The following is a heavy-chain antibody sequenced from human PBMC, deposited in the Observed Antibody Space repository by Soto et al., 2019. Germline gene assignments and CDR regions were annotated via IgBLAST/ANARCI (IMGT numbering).Heavy chain of an antibody. CDR3: ARDFNSSGWYGPVVRYYYYYYMDV. Sequence: GSLRLSCAASGFTFSSYWMSWVRQAPGKGLEWVANIKQDGSEEYYVDSVKGRFTISGDNAKNSLYLQMNSLRAEDTAVYYCARDFNSSGWYGPVVRYYYYYYMDVWGKGTTVTVSS. V-gene: IGHV3-7*01. J-gene: IGHJ6*03. D-gene: IGHD6-19*01. CDR1: GFTFSSYW. CDR2: IKQDGSEE.